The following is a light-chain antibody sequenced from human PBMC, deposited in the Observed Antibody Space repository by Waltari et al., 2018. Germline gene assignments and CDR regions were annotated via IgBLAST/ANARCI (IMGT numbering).Light chain of an antibody. CDR2: DNN. Sequence: QSVLTQPPSVSAAPGQIVTISCSGGRSNIADNYVSWYQHLPGAAPKLLIYDNNKRPSGIPDRFSGSKSGTSATLGITGLQTGDEADYYCGTWDTSLSAGVFGGGTKLTVL. J-gene: IGLJ3*02. V-gene: IGLV1-51*01. CDR3: GTWDTSLSAGV. CDR1: RSNIADNY.